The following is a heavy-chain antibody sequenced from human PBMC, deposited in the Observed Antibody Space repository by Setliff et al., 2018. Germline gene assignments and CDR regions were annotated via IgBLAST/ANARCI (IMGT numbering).Heavy chain of an antibody. CDR1: GYTFTSYG. CDR2: ISAYNGNT. V-gene: IGHV1-18*01. CDR3: ARVKARALYYYMDV. J-gene: IGHJ6*03. D-gene: IGHD3-16*02. Sequence: EASVKVSCKASGYTFTSYGISWVRQAPGQGLEWMGWISAYNGNTNYAQRFQGRVTMTTDTSTGTAYMELRSLRSDDTAVYYCARVKARALYYYMDVWGKGTTVTVAS.